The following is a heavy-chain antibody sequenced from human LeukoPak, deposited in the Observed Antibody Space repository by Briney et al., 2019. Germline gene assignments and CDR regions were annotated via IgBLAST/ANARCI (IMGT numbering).Heavy chain of an antibody. V-gene: IGHV3-23*01. D-gene: IGHD5-24*01. CDR2: ISGSGDGT. J-gene: IGHJ4*02. CDR1: GFTFSSYA. Sequence: GRSLTLSCAASGFTFSSYAMHWVRQAPGKGLEWVSAISGSGDGTYYADSVKGRFTISRDNSKNTLYLQMNILRAEDTAVYYCAKVFEEMTTTNYYFDYWGQGTLVTVSS. CDR3: AKVFEEMTTTNYYFDY.